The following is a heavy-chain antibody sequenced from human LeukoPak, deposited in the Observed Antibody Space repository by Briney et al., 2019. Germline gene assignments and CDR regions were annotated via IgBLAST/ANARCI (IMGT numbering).Heavy chain of an antibody. CDR3: ATGGATNFDY. Sequence: ASVKVSCKVSGYALTELSMHWVRQAPGKGLEWMGGFDPEDGETIYAQEFQGRGTMTEDTSTNTAYTELSSLRSEDTAVYYCATGGATNFDYWGQRTLVTVSS. V-gene: IGHV1-24*01. J-gene: IGHJ4*02. CDR1: GYALTELS. CDR2: FDPEDGET. D-gene: IGHD1-26*01.